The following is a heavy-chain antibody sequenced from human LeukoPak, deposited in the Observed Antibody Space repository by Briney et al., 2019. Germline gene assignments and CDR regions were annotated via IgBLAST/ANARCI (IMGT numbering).Heavy chain of an antibody. Sequence: ASVKVSCKASGYTFTSYGISWVRQVPGQGLEWMGWISAYNGNTNYAQKLQGRVTMTTDTSTSTAYMELRSLRSDDTAVYYCAREAVDTAMVPEPPYYYYYGMDVWGQGTTVTVSS. CDR2: ISAYNGNT. D-gene: IGHD5-18*01. CDR1: GYTFTSYG. V-gene: IGHV1-18*01. CDR3: AREAVDTAMVPEPPYYYYYGMDV. J-gene: IGHJ6*02.